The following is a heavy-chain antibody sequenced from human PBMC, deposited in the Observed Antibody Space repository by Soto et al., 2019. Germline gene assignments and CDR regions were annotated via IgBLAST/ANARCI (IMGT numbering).Heavy chain of an antibody. D-gene: IGHD6-13*01. V-gene: IGHV1-3*01. CDR3: ARGLAADGA. J-gene: IGHJ5*02. CDR2: INAVSGNT. Sequence: QVQLVQSGAEVKKPGSSVKVSCTASGYTFNHYAIHWVRHAPGQGLEWMGFINAVSGNTKYSQTLQGRLTFTNDTSASTAYMDLSSLRSEDTALYYSARGLAADGAWGQGTLVNVSS. CDR1: GYTFNHYA.